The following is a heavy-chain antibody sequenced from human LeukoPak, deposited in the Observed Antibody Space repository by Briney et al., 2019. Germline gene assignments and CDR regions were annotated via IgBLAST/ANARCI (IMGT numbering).Heavy chain of an antibody. J-gene: IGHJ6*02. Sequence: GGSLRISCAASWFTGSSHYLSLVRQAPGKGLEGGSVIYSRGSTYYADSVKGRFTISRHNSKNTLYLQMNSLRAEDTAVYYCARARRENYDSSGYPPNYYYYGMDVWGQGTTVTVSS. V-gene: IGHV3-53*04. CDR2: IYSRGST. CDR1: WFTGSSHY. D-gene: IGHD3-22*01. CDR3: ARARRENYDSSGYPPNYYYYGMDV.